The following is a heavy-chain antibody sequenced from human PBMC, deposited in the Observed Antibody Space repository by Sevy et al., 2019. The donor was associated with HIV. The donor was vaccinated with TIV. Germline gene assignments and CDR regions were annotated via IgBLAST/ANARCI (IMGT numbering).Heavy chain of an antibody. D-gene: IGHD1-26*01. CDR1: DGSMTSLY. J-gene: IGHJ4*02. Sequence: SETLSLTCTVSDGSMTSLYWNWIRQPPGKGLEWIANIYYNGHINYNPSLKSRVTLSLDTSKNQFSLRLSSVTAADTAMYYCAGENAWGRGYSWGQGTLVTVSS. CDR2: IYYNGHI. V-gene: IGHV4-59*08. CDR3: AGENAWGRGYS.